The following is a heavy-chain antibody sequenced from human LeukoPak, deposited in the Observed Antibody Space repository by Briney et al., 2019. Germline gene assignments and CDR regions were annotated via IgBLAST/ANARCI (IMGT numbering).Heavy chain of an antibody. V-gene: IGHV1-3*03. CDR3: ARAKVLPWFGELKSAFDI. Sequence: ASVKVSCKASGDTFTSYAMRWVRQAPGQRLEWMGWINAGNGNTKYSQEFQGRVTITRDTSASTAYMELSSLRSEDMAVYYCARAKVLPWFGELKSAFDIWGQGTMVTVSS. J-gene: IGHJ3*02. CDR1: GDTFTSYA. D-gene: IGHD3-10*01. CDR2: INAGNGNT.